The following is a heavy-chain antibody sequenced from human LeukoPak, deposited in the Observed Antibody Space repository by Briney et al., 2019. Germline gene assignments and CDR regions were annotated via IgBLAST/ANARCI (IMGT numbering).Heavy chain of an antibody. Sequence: GGSLRLSCAASGFTFSSYSMNWVRQAPGKGLEWVSSIGSSSSYIYYADSVKGRFTISRDNAKNSLYLQMNSLRAEDTAVYYCARDAGAYTFQHWGQGTLVTVSS. V-gene: IGHV3-21*01. D-gene: IGHD2-2*02. J-gene: IGHJ1*01. CDR3: ARDAGAYTFQH. CDR1: GFTFSSYS. CDR2: IGSSSSYI.